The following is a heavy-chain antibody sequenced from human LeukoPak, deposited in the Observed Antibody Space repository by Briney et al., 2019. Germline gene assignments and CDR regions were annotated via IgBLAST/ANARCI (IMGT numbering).Heavy chain of an antibody. CDR3: ARELRYCSSTSCSLTDY. CDR2: IYSGGST. CDR1: GFTVSSNY. V-gene: IGHV3-66*01. D-gene: IGHD2-2*01. Sequence: GGSLRLSCAASGFTVSSNYMSWVRQAPGKGLEWVSAIYSGGSTYYADSVKGRFTISRDNSKNTLYLQMNSLRAEDTAVYYCARELRYCSSTSCSLTDYWGQGTLVTVSS. J-gene: IGHJ4*02.